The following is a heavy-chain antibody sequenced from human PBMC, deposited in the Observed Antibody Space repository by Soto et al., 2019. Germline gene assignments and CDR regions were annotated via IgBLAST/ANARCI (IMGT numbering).Heavy chain of an antibody. CDR1: GGTFSSYT. D-gene: IGHD6-19*01. CDR3: ARVPRRGAYSSGSYYYYMDV. Sequence: QVQLVQSGAEVKKPGSSAKVSCKASGGTFSSYTISWVRQAPGQGLEWMGRIIPILGIANYAQKFQGRVTITADKSTSTAYMELSSLRSEDTAVYYCARVPRRGAYSSGSYYYYMDVWGKGTTVTVSS. V-gene: IGHV1-69*02. CDR2: IIPILGIA. J-gene: IGHJ6*03.